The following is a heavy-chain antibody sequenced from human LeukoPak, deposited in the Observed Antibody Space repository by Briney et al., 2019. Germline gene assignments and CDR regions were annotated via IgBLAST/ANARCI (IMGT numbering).Heavy chain of an antibody. CDR1: GFTFSSYN. D-gene: IGHD5-18*01. J-gene: IGHJ4*02. Sequence: GGSLRLSCAASGFTFSSYNMNWVRQAPGKGLEWVSSISSSSSYIYYADSVKGRFTISRDNAKNSLYLQMNSLRAEDTAVYYCARSVDTAIDYWGQGTLVTVSS. CDR3: ARSVDTAIDY. V-gene: IGHV3-21*01. CDR2: ISSSSSYI.